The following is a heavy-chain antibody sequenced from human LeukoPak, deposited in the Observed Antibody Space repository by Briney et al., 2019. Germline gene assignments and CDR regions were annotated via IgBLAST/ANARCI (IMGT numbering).Heavy chain of an antibody. D-gene: IGHD1-26*01. CDR1: GFTFNNYG. V-gene: IGHV3-23*01. J-gene: IGHJ4*02. Sequence: GGSLRLSCAASGFTFNNYGMSWVRQAPGKGLEWVSAISGSADNTYYVDSVKGRFTISRDNSRNTLYLQMNSLRAEDTAIYYCAKKGESYFEFDLGGQGTLATVS. CDR3: AKKGESYFEFDL. CDR2: ISGSADNT.